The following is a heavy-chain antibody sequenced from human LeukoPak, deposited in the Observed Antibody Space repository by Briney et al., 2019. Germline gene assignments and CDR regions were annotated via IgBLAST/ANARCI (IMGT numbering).Heavy chain of an antibody. V-gene: IGHV3-21*01. D-gene: IGHD5-24*01. CDR2: ISSSSSYI. J-gene: IGHJ6*03. Sequence: PGGSLRLSCAASGFTFSSYSMNWVRQAPGKGLEWVSSISSSSSYIYYADSVKGRFTISRDNAKNSLYLQMNSLRAEDTAVYYCARVSGDGYTYYYYYYMDVWGKGTTVTISS. CDR3: ARVSGDGYTYYYYYYMDV. CDR1: GFTFSSYS.